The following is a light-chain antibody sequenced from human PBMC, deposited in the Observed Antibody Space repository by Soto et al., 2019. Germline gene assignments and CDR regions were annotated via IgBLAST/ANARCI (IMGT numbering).Light chain of an antibody. CDR1: SSDVGGFNY. Sequence: QSALTQPASVSASPGQSITISCTGTSSDVGGFNYVSWYQQYPGKAPKLMIFDVSNRPSGVSNRFSGSKSANTASLTISGLQAEDEADYYCISYATSATPVVFGGGTKLTVL. V-gene: IGLV2-14*03. CDR3: ISYATSATPVV. CDR2: DVS. J-gene: IGLJ2*01.